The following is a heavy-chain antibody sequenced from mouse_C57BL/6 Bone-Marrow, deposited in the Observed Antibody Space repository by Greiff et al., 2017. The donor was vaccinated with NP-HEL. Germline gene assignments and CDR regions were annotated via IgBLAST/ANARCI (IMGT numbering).Heavy chain of an antibody. J-gene: IGHJ3*01. D-gene: IGHD1-1*01. V-gene: IGHV1-59*01. CDR3: ARELLRSPGFAY. Sequence: VQLQQPGAELVRPGTSVKLSCKASGYTFTSYWMHWVKQRPGQGLEWIGVIDPSDSYTNSNQKFKGKATLTVDTSSSTAYMQLSSLTSEDSAVYCCARELLRSPGFAYWGQGTLVTVSA. CDR1: GYTFTSYW. CDR2: IDPSDSYT.